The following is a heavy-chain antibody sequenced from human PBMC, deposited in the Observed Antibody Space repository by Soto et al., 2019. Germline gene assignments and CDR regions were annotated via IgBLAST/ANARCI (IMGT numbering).Heavy chain of an antibody. CDR2: IYHSGST. D-gene: IGHD6-13*01. CDR1: GGSISSGGYS. V-gene: IGHV4-30-2*01. CDR3: ARTLVAAGSRYFDY. Sequence: SETLSLTCAVSGGSISSGGYSWSWIRQPPGKGLEWIGYIYHSGSTYYNPSLKSRVTISVDRSKNQFSLKLSSVTAADTAVYYCARTLVAAGSRYFDYWGQGTLVTVSS. J-gene: IGHJ4*02.